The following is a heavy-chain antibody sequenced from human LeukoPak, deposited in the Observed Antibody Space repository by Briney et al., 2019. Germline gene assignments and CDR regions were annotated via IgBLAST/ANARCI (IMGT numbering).Heavy chain of an antibody. CDR2: ISYSSSGI. Sequence: GGTLRLSCAASGFTFNNYNMNWVRQAPGKGLEWVSYISYSSSGIYYADSVKGRFTISRDKAKNSLYLQMNSLRAEDTAVYYCARDTAVTVSYYCYYYMDDWGKGTTVTVSS. CDR1: GFTFNNYN. V-gene: IGHV3-48*01. D-gene: IGHD4-17*01. CDR3: ARDTAVTVSYYCYYYMDD. J-gene: IGHJ6*03.